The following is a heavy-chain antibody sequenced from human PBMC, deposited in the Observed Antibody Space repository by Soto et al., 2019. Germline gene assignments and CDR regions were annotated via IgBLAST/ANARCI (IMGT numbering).Heavy chain of an antibody. CDR2: INPSGGST. CDR1: GYTFTRYY. Sequence: VKDSCQGSGYTFTRYYMHWVRQAPIQGLEWMGIINPSGGSTSYSQKFQGRGTMTRDTSTSTVYMELSSLRSEDTAVYYCARDLTVTTASWNWFDPWGQGTLVTVSS. CDR3: ARDLTVTTASWNWFDP. V-gene: IGHV1-46*01. D-gene: IGHD4-17*01. J-gene: IGHJ5*02.